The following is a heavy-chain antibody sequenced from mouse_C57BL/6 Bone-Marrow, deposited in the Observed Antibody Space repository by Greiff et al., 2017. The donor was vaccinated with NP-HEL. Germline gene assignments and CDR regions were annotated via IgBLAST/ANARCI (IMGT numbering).Heavy chain of an antibody. D-gene: IGHD4-1*02. V-gene: IGHV1-18*01. J-gene: IGHJ2*01. CDR3: ARSQQGRDFDD. CDR1: GYTFTDYN. CDR2: INPNNGGT. Sequence: VQLQQSGPELVKPGASVKIPCKASGYTFTDYNMDWVKQSHGKSLEWIGDINPNNGGTIYNQKFKGKATLTVDKSSSTAYMELRSLTSEDTAVYYCARSQQGRDFDDWGQGTTLTVAS.